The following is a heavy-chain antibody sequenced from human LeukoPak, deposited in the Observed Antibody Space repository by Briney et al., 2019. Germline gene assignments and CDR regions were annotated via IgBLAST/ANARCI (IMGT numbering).Heavy chain of an antibody. V-gene: IGHV1-18*01. Sequence: ASVKVSCKASGYTFTSYGISWVRQAPGQGLEWIGWISAYNGNTNYAQKLQGRVTMTTGTSTSTAYMELRSLRSDDTAVYYCARDAVPAAPRDYWGQGTLVTVSS. CDR1: GYTFTSYG. D-gene: IGHD2-2*01. J-gene: IGHJ4*02. CDR2: ISAYNGNT. CDR3: ARDAVPAAPRDY.